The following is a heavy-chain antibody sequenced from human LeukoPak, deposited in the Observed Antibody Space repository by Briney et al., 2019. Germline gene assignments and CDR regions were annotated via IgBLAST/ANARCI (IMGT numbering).Heavy chain of an antibody. V-gene: IGHV4-59*01. J-gene: IGHJ4*02. D-gene: IGHD3-22*01. CDR2: IYYSGST. Sequence: SETLSLTCTVSGDSISSYGWSWIRQPPGKGLEWIGYIYYSGSTNYNPSLKSRVTISVDTSKNQFPLKLSSVTAADTAEYSCARAPSGGYDLAYWGQGTLVTVSS. CDR3: ARAPSGGYDLAY. CDR1: GDSISSYG.